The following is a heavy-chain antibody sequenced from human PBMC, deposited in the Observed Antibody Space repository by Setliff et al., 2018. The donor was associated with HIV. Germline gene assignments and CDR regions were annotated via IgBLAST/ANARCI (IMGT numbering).Heavy chain of an antibody. Sequence: SETLSLTCTVSGASISSYYWSWIRQPPGKGLEWIGYIYYIGSTNYNPSLKSRVTISVDTSKNQFSLKLSSVTAADTAGYYCGRDLGVFISSGYYGWGAFEIWGQGKMVTVSS. J-gene: IGHJ3*02. CDR3: GRDLGVFISSGYYGWGAFEI. V-gene: IGHV4-59*01. CDR2: IYYIGST. CDR1: GASISSYY. D-gene: IGHD3-22*01.